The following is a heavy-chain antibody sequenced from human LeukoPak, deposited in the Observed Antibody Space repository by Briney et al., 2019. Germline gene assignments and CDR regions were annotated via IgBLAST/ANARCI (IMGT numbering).Heavy chain of an antibody. D-gene: IGHD3-16*01. CDR2: IYTSGST. CDR3: AREVRGDYFDF. CDR1: GGSISSGSYY. J-gene: IGHJ4*02. Sequence: SQTLSLTCTVSGGSISSGSYYWSWIRQPAGKGLEWIGRIYTSGSTNYNPSLKSRVTISVDTSKNQFSLKLSSVTAADTAVYYCAREVRGDYFDFWGQGTLVTVSS. V-gene: IGHV4-61*02.